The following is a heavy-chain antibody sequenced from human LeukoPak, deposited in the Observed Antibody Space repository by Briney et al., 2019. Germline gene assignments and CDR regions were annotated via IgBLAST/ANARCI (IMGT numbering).Heavy chain of an antibody. CDR2: ISRGGSTI. CDR3: ARVSHCSGGSCYYFLDY. J-gene: IGHJ4*02. D-gene: IGHD2-15*01. V-gene: IGHV3-48*03. CDR1: GFTFSSYE. Sequence: GALRLSCAASGFTFSSYEMNWVRQAPGKGLEWVSYISRGGSTISYADSVKGRFTISRDNAKNSLYLQMNSLRAEDTAVYYCARVSHCSGGSCYYFLDYWGQGTLVTVSS.